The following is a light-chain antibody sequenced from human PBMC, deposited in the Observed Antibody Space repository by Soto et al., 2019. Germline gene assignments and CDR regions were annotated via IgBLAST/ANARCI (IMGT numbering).Light chain of an antibody. V-gene: IGKV3-20*01. CDR3: QQYDSSSWT. CDR2: GAS. J-gene: IGKJ1*01. CDR1: QSVSSTY. Sequence: EIVLTQSPGTLSLSPGERATLSCRASQSVSSTYLAWYQQQPGEAHRLLIYGASNRATGIPDRFSGSGSGTDFTLNIIRLEHEDFAVYYCQQYDSSSWTFGQGTKVEI.